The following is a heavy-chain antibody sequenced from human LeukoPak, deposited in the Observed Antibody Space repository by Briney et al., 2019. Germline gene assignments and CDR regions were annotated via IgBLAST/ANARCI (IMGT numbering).Heavy chain of an antibody. V-gene: IGHV3-74*01. CDR2: ICPDGTVT. CDR1: GFTFSTYC. J-gene: IGHJ4*02. Sequence: PGGSLRLSCAASGFTFSTYCMHWVRQAPGKGPMWVSRICPDGTVTNYADSVKARFIISRGNAGNTVYLQMNSLRVEDTAVYYCVRDFRSADYWGQGTLVTVSS. CDR3: VRDFRSADY.